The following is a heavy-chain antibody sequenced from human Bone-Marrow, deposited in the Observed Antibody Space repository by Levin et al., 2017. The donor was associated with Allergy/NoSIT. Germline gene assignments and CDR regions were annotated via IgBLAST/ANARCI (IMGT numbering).Heavy chain of an antibody. J-gene: IGHJ5*02. D-gene: IGHD3-16*01. CDR3: VRQYFGRGRFDP. V-gene: IGHV4-39*01. CDR2: IYYGGST. CDR1: GGSISSSSYY. Sequence: GSLRLSCTVSGGSISSSSYYWGWIRQPPGTELEWIGSIYYGGSTYYNPSLKSRVTISADTSKNQFSLKLTSVAAADTAVYYCVRQYFGRGRFDPWGQGTLVTVSS.